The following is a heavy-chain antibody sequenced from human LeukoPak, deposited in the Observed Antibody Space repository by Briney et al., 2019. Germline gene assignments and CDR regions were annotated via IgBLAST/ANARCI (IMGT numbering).Heavy chain of an antibody. CDR2: IYPSDSDT. CDR1: EYSFATYW. Sequence: GESPKISCQGSEYSFATYWIAWLRQMPGKGLEWMGIIYPSDSDTRYSPSFQGQVTISADKSIKTAYLQWSSLKASDTAMYYCARPLQGIVGATGLDYWGQGTLVTVSS. V-gene: IGHV5-51*01. CDR3: ARPLQGIVGATGLDY. J-gene: IGHJ4*02. D-gene: IGHD1-26*01.